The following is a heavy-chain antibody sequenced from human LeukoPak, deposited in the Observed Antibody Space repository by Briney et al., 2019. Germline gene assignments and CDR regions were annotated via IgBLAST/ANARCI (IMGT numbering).Heavy chain of an antibody. J-gene: IGHJ4*02. D-gene: IGHD4-11*01. CDR3: ARDPPYSNYASYYFDY. CDR1: GYTFTSYG. V-gene: IGHV1-18*01. CDR2: ISAYNGNT. Sequence: GASVKVSCKASGYTFTSYGISWVRQAPGQGLEWMGWISAYNGNTNYAQKLQGRVTMTTDTSTSTAYMELRSLRSDDTAVYYCARDPPYSNYASYYFDYWGQGTLVTVSS.